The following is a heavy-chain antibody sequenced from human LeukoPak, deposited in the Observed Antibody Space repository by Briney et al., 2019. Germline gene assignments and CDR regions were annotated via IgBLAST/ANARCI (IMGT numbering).Heavy chain of an antibody. CDR1: GFTFNNAW. CDR2: IKSKTDGGTT. V-gene: IGHV3-15*01. D-gene: IGHD4-17*01. Sequence: PGGSLRLSCAASGFTFNNAWMSWVRQAPGKGLEWVGRIKSKTDGGTTDYAAPVKGRFTVSRDDSKNTLYLQMNSLKTEDTAVYYCTTDGTDYVDAFDIWGQGTMVTVSS. J-gene: IGHJ3*02. CDR3: TTDGTDYVDAFDI.